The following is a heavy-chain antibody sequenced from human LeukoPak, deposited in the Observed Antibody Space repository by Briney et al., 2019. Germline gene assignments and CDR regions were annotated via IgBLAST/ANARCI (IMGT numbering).Heavy chain of an antibody. CDR3: ARGDYTYYYGMDV. CDR2: MNPNSGNT. D-gene: IGHD5-12*01. Sequence: ASVKVSCKASGYTFTGYYMHWVRQAPGQGLEWMGWMNPNSGNTGYAQKLQGRVTMTRNTSISTAYMELSSLRSEDTAVYYCARGDYTYYYGMDVWGQGTTVTVSS. V-gene: IGHV1-8*02. CDR1: GYTFTGYY. J-gene: IGHJ6*02.